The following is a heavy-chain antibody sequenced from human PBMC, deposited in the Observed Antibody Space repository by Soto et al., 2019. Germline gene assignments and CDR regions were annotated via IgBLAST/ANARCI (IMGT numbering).Heavy chain of an antibody. Sequence: QVQLVQSGAEVKKPGSSVKVSCKASGGTFSSYAISWVRQAPGQVLEWMGGIIPIFGTANYAQKFQGRVTITADKSTSTAYMELSSLRSEDTAAYYCARVVDAAMVTGSWFAPCGHGTLVTVSS. CDR1: GGTFSSYA. V-gene: IGHV1-69*06. D-gene: IGHD5-18*01. J-gene: IGHJ5*02. CDR2: IIPIFGTA. CDR3: ARVVDAAMVTGSWFAP.